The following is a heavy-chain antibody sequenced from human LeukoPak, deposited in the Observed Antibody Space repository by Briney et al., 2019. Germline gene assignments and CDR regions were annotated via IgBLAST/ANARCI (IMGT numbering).Heavy chain of an antibody. D-gene: IGHD6-13*01. CDR1: GYSFSGSD. V-gene: IGHV1-18*01. CDR3: ARGGSAAALDP. Sequence: ASVKVSCKASGYSFSGSDISWVRQAPGQGLEWMGWISTYNGKTNYAQKLQGRVTMTTDTSTSTAYMKLRSLTSDDTAVYYCARGGSAAALDPWGQGTLVTVSS. J-gene: IGHJ5*02. CDR2: ISTYNGKT.